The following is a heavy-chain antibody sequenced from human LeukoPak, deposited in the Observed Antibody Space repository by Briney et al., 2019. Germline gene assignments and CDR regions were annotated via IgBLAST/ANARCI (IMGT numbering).Heavy chain of an antibody. CDR2: ISGSGDST. Sequence: GGSLRLSCVASGFTLRSYVMNWVRQTPGKGLEWVSSISGSGDSTFYADPVKGRFTISRDNAKNSLYLQMNSLRAEDTAVYYCAREDGGNYFDYWGQGTLVTVSS. CDR1: GFTLRSYV. V-gene: IGHV3-23*01. CDR3: AREDGGNYFDY. D-gene: IGHD4-23*01. J-gene: IGHJ4*02.